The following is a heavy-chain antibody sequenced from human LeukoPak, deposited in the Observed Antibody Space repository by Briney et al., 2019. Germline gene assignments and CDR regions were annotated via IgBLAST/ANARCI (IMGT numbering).Heavy chain of an antibody. CDR3: AREGESYYYGSGSYTAFDY. V-gene: IGHV1-69*05. CDR1: GGTFSSYA. CDR2: IIPIFGTA. Sequence: ASVKVSCKASGGTFSSYAISWVRQAPGQGLEWMGRIIPIFGTANDAQKFQGRVTMTTDTSTSTAYMELRSLRSDDTAVYYCAREGESYYYGSGSYTAFDYWGQGTLVTVSS. J-gene: IGHJ4*02. D-gene: IGHD3-10*01.